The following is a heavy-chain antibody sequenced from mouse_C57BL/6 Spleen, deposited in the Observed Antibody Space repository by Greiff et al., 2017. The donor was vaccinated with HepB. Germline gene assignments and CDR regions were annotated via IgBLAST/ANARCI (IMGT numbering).Heavy chain of an antibody. V-gene: IGHV1-80*01. CDR1: GYAFSSYW. CDR3: ARCGGGSSSFDY. Sequence: VQLQQSGAELVKPGASVKISCKASGYAFSSYWMNWVKQRPGKGLEWIGQIYPGDGDTNYNGKFKGKATLTADKSSSTAYMQLSSLTSEDSAVYFCARCGGGSSSFDYWGQGTTLTVSS. CDR2: IYPGDGDT. J-gene: IGHJ2*01. D-gene: IGHD1-1*01.